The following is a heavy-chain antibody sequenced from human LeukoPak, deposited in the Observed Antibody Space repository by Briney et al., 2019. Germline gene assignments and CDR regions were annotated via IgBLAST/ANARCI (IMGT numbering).Heavy chain of an antibody. CDR1: GGPVSSGSDY. Sequence: SETLSLTCTVSGGPVSSGSDYWSWIRQPPGKGLEWIGYIYYSGSTNYNPSLKSRVTISVDTSKNQFSLKLSSVTAADTAVYYCARHITMVRGVRADHFDYWGQGTLVTVSS. CDR3: ARHITMVRGVRADHFDY. J-gene: IGHJ4*02. V-gene: IGHV4-61*01. D-gene: IGHD3-10*01. CDR2: IYYSGST.